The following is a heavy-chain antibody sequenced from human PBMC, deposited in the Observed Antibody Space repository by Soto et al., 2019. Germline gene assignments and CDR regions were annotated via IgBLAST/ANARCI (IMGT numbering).Heavy chain of an antibody. Sequence: QVQLVQSGAEVTKPGASVKVSCKVSGYSLTELSMHWVLQAPGKGIEWMGGFDPEDGETIYAQKFQGRVTMTEDTSTDTAYMDLSSLRSKDTAVYYCAADWHYYGSCPPGRAFDIWGQGTMVTVSS. CDR1: GYSLTELS. J-gene: IGHJ3*02. CDR3: AADWHYYGSCPPGRAFDI. D-gene: IGHD3-10*01. V-gene: IGHV1-24*01. CDR2: FDPEDGET.